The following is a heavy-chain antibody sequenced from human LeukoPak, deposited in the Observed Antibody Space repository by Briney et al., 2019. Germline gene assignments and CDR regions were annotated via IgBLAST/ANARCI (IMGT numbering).Heavy chain of an antibody. CDR2: IRSKANSYAT. D-gene: IGHD6-19*01. CDR3: TSTHADSSGWYSRGAFDI. J-gene: IGHJ3*02. Sequence: GGSLRLSCAASGFTFSGSAMHWVRQASGKGLEWVGRIRSKANSYATAYAASVKGRFTISRDDSKNTAYLQMNSLKTEDTAVSYCTSTHADSSGWYSRGAFDIWGQGTMVTVSS. CDR1: GFTFSGSA. V-gene: IGHV3-73*01.